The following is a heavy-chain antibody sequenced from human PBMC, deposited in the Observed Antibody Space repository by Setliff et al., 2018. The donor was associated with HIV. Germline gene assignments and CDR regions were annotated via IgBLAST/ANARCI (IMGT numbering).Heavy chain of an antibody. CDR1: GGSVGSRDYY. D-gene: IGHD1-26*01. CDR3: ARGSIGLGSYRNAYYFDF. V-gene: IGHV4-39*01. CDR2: ILYGGTT. J-gene: IGHJ4*02. Sequence: SETLSLTCAVSGGSVGSRDYYWGWIRQPPGKGLEWIGNILYGGTTYYTPSLKSRVSISVDTSRNQFSLRLNSVTAADTAVYYCARGSIGLGSYRNAYYFDFWGQGVLVTVS.